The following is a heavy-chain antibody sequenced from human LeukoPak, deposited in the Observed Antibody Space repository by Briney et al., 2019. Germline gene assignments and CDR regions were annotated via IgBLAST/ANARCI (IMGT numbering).Heavy chain of an antibody. V-gene: IGHV4-39*01. CDR1: GGSIIISSYY. Sequence: SETLSLTCTVSGGSIIISSYYWGWIRQPPGKGLEWIGCIYYSGSTYYNPSLKSRVTISVDTSKNQFSLKLSSVTAADTAVYYCARLTMIVVGRLDYWGQGTLVTVSS. CDR3: ARLTMIVVGRLDY. D-gene: IGHD3-22*01. J-gene: IGHJ4*02. CDR2: IYYSGST.